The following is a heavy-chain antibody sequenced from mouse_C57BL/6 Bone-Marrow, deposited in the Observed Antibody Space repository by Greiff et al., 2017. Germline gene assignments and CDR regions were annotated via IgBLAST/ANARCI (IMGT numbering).Heavy chain of an antibody. CDR1: GYAFSSSW. CDR2: IYPGDGDT. V-gene: IGHV1-82*01. CDR3: ARRGGDGYPYWYFDV. Sequence: QVQLQQSGPELVKPGASVKISCKASGYAFSSSWMNWVKQRPGKGLEWIGRIYPGDGDTTYNGKVKGKATLTVDTSSSTAYMQLSSLTSEDSAVYYCARRGGDGYPYWYFDVWGTGTTVTVSS. D-gene: IGHD2-3*01. J-gene: IGHJ1*03.